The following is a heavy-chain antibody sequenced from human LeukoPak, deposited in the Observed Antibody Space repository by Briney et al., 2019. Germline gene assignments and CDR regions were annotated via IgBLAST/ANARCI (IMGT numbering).Heavy chain of an antibody. CDR2: IKQDGSEK. V-gene: IGHV3-7*01. CDR3: ANSGQAKYSYGSLLYYYYYMDV. J-gene: IGHJ6*03. Sequence: GGSLRLSCAASGFTFSSYWMSWVRQAPGKGLEWVANIKQDGSEKYYVDSVKGRFTISRDNAKNSLYLQMNSLRAEDTAVYYCANSGQAKYSYGSLLYYYYYMDVWGKGTTVTVSS. D-gene: IGHD5-18*01. CDR1: GFTFSSYW.